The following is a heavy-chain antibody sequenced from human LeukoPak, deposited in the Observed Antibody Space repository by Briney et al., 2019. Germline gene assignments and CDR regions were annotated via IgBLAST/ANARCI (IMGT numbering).Heavy chain of an antibody. J-gene: IGHJ5*02. V-gene: IGHV1-3*01. Sequence: ASVKVSCKASGYTFTSYAMHWVRQAPGQRLEWMGWINAGNGNTKYSQKFQGRVTITRDTSASTAYMELSSLRSEDTAVYYCARDRARAPLGYCSNTSCWDLLYNWFDPWGQGTLVTVSS. D-gene: IGHD2-2*01. CDR1: GYTFTSYA. CDR3: ARDRARAPLGYCSNTSCWDLLYNWFDP. CDR2: INAGNGNT.